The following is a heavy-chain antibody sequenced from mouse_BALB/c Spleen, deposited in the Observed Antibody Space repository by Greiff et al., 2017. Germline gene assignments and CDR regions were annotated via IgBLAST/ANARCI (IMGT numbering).Heavy chain of an antibody. CDR2: IYPGNVNT. D-gene: IGHD2-4*01. J-gene: IGHJ4*01. V-gene: IGHV1S56*01. CDR3: ARYSDYDYGRDY. Sequence: QVQLQQSGPELVKPGASVRISCKASGYTFTSYYIHWVKQRPGQGLEWIGWIYPGNVNTKYNEKFKGKATLTADKSSSTAYMQLSSLTSEDSAVYFCARYSDYDYGRDYWGQGTSVTVSS. CDR1: GYTFTSYY.